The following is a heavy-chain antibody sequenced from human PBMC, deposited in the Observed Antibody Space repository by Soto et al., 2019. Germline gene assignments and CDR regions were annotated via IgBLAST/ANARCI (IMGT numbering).Heavy chain of an antibody. CDR2: IYYNGST. CDR1: GGSISSYY. Sequence: SETLSLTSTVSGGSISSYYWSWIRQPPGKGLEWIGYIYYNGSTNYNPSLKSRVTISVDTSKNQFSLKLSSVTAADTAVYYCARHRAGYCSGGSCYSYYYYYYMDVWGKGTTVTVSS. J-gene: IGHJ6*03. V-gene: IGHV4-59*08. D-gene: IGHD2-15*01. CDR3: ARHRAGYCSGGSCYSYYYYYYMDV.